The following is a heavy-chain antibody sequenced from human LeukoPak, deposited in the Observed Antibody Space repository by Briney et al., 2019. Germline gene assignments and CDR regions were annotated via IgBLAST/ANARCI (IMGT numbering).Heavy chain of an antibody. D-gene: IGHD3-10*01. CDR3: ARDSAPLDDFDY. Sequence: PGGSLRLSCAASGFTFSSYWMSWVRQALGKGLEWVSSISSSSSYIYYADSVKGRFTISRDNAKNSLYLQMNSLRAEDTAVYYCARDSAPLDDFDYWGQGTLVTVSS. J-gene: IGHJ4*02. CDR1: GFTFSSYW. V-gene: IGHV3-21*01. CDR2: ISSSSSYI.